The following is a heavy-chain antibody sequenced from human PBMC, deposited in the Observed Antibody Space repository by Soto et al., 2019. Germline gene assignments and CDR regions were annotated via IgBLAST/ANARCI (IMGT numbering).Heavy chain of an antibody. CDR3: ARVPWYYDSSGYYLDY. V-gene: IGHV4-30-4*01. J-gene: IGHJ4*02. Sequence: QVQLQESGPGLVKPSQTLSLTCTVSGGSISSGDYYWSWIRQPPGKGLEWIGYIYYSGSTYYNPSLKSRVTISVDTSKNQFSLKLSSVTAADMAVYYCARVPWYYDSSGYYLDYWGQGTLVTVSS. D-gene: IGHD3-22*01. CDR1: GGSISSGDYY. CDR2: IYYSGST.